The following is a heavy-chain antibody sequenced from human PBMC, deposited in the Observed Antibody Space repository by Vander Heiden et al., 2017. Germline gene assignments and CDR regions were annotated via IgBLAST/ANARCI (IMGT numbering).Heavy chain of an antibody. CDR3: ARYAVVPLAAHDS. J-gene: IGHJ4*02. CDR1: GGSFSNYY. V-gene: IGHV4-34*01. Sequence: QVQLQQWGAGLLKPSETLSLTCAAYGGSFSNYYWTWIRQPPGKGLEWIWEINHSGTTNYSPSLKSRATISIDTPKNQFSLKLSSVTAADTAVYFCARYAVVPLAAHDSWGQGTLVTVSS. CDR2: INHSGTT. D-gene: IGHD2-2*01.